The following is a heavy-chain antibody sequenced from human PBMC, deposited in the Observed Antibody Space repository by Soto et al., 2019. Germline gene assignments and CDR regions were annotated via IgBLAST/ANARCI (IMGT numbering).Heavy chain of an antibody. CDR2: ISSSGSTI. CDR3: ARVPYSGSYYDAFDI. D-gene: IGHD3-10*01. J-gene: IGHJ3*02. CDR1: GFTFSDYY. V-gene: IGHV3-11*01. Sequence: GGSLRLSCAASGFTFSDYYMSWIRQAPGKGLEWVSYISSSGSTIYYADSVKGRFTISRDNAKNSLYLQMNSLRAEDTAVYYCARVPYSGSYYDAFDIWGQGTMVTVSS.